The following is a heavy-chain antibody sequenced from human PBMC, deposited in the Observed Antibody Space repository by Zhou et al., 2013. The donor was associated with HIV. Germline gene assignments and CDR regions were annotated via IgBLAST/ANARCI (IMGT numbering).Heavy chain of an antibody. Sequence: QVQLVQPGPEARQPGASVRVSCKASGYTFGNYDINWVRQAPGQGLEWMGWMNPRSGNTGYAQKFQGRVTITRNTSINTAYMELSSLRSEDTGVYYCARHRRYGGNSYAFDIWGQGTMVTVSS. CDR1: GYTFGNYD. J-gene: IGHJ3*02. D-gene: IGHD2-21*02. CDR3: ARHRRYGGNSYAFDI. CDR2: MNPRSGNT. V-gene: IGHV1-8*01.